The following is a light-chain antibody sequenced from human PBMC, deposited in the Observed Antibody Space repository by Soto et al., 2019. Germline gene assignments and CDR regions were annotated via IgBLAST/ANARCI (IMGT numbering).Light chain of an antibody. V-gene: IGLV1-47*01. Sequence: QSVLTQPPSASGTPGQRVTISCSGSSSNIGSNYVYWYQQLPGTAPKLLIYRNNQRPSGVPDRFSGSKSGTSASLAISGLRSEDAADYYCAAWDDSLSYVFGTGTKLTVL. CDR1: SSNIGSNY. J-gene: IGLJ1*01. CDR3: AAWDDSLSYV. CDR2: RNN.